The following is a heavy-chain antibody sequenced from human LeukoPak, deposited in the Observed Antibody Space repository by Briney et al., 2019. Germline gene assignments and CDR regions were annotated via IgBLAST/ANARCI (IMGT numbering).Heavy chain of an antibody. V-gene: IGHV3-9*01. D-gene: IGHD3-3*01. CDR3: AKVKVFGSYDY. J-gene: IGHJ4*02. CDR1: GFTFDTYA. Sequence: GGSLRLSCTAPGFTFDTYAMHWVRQGPGKGLEWVSGISWNSATITYADSVQGRFTISRDISKNTLYLQMNSLRAEDTAVYYCAKVKVFGSYDYWGQGTLVTVSS. CDR2: ISWNSATI.